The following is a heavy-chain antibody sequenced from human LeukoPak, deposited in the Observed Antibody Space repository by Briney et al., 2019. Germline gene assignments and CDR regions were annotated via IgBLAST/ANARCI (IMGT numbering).Heavy chain of an antibody. J-gene: IGHJ5*02. V-gene: IGHV3-11*01. CDR1: GFTFSDYY. Sequence: TGGSLRLSCAASGFTFSDYYMSWIRQAPGKGLEWVSYISSSGSTIYYADSVKGRFTISRDNAKNSLYLQMNSLRAEDTAVYYCARDMRYYDILTGYYNHWGQGTLVTVSS. CDR2: ISSSGSTI. D-gene: IGHD3-9*01. CDR3: ARDMRYYDILTGYYNH.